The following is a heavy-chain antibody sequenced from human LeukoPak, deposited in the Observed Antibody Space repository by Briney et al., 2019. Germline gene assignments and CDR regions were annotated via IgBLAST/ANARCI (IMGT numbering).Heavy chain of an antibody. V-gene: IGHV3-53*04. Sequence: PGGSLRLSCAASGFTVSSNYMSWVRQAPGKGLEWVSVIYSGGSTYYADSVKGRFTISRHNSKNTLYLQMNSLRAEDTAVYYCAREVNYYDSSGYYINWFDPWGQGTLVTVSP. D-gene: IGHD3-22*01. J-gene: IGHJ5*02. CDR3: AREVNYYDSSGYYINWFDP. CDR1: GFTVSSNY. CDR2: IYSGGST.